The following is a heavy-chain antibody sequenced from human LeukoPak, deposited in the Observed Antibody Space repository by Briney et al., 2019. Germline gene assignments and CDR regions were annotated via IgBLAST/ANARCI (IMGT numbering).Heavy chain of an antibody. CDR1: GGSVSGYY. Sequence: SETLSLTCAVSGGSVSGYYWSWIRQPPGKGPEWIGKISHSGSTNCNPSLKSRVTISVDTSTNQFSLNLSSVTAADTAVYYCARSANAFDIWGQGTMVTVSS. CDR2: ISHSGST. J-gene: IGHJ3*02. V-gene: IGHV4-34*01. CDR3: ARSANAFDI.